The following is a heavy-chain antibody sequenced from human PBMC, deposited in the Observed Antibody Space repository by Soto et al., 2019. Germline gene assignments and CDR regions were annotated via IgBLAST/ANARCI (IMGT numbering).Heavy chain of an antibody. V-gene: IGHV4-34*01. J-gene: IGHJ6*02. D-gene: IGHD6-13*01. CDR2: INHSGST. CDR1: GGSFSGYY. CDR3: GRVQIAAAGTYGRYYYYGMDV. Sequence: SETLSLTCAVYGGSFSGYYWSWIRQPPGKGLEWIGEINHSGSTNYNPSLKSRVTISVDTSKNQFSLKLSSVTAADTAVYYCGRVQIAAAGTYGRYYYYGMDVWGQGTTVTVSS.